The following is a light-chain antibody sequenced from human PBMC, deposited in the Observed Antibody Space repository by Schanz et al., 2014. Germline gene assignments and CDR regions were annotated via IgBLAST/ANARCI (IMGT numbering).Light chain of an antibody. Sequence: EIVLTQSPATLSLSPGERATLSCRASQSVGSYLAWYQQKPGQAPRLLIYDASNRATGIPARFSGSGSGTDFTLTISRLEPEDFAVYYCQQYGSSSTWTFGQGTKVEIK. J-gene: IGKJ1*01. CDR1: QSVGSY. CDR3: QQYGSSSTWT. V-gene: IGKV3-20*01. CDR2: DAS.